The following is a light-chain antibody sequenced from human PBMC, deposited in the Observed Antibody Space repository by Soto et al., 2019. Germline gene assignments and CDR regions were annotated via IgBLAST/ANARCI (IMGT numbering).Light chain of an antibody. Sequence: DIQMTQSPSSLSASVGDRVTITCRASQNIRNSLNWYQQKPGKAPKFLIYASSTLQSGVPSRFSGSASGTDFSLTISSLQPEDFATYYCQQGYSSPLTFGQGTKVDSK. CDR3: QQGYSSPLT. CDR2: ASS. V-gene: IGKV1-39*01. J-gene: IGKJ1*01. CDR1: QNIRNS.